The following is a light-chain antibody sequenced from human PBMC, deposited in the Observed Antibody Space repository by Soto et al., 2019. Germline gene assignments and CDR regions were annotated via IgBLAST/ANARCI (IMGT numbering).Light chain of an antibody. Sequence: DIPMTQSPSTLSASVGDRVTITCRASQSISNRLAWYQQKPGKAPKVLIYDASNLESGVPSRFTGSGSGTEFILTISSLQPDDFATYYFQHYGGMWTFGQGTKVEIK. CDR3: QHYGGMWT. J-gene: IGKJ1*01. V-gene: IGKV1-5*01. CDR2: DAS. CDR1: QSISNR.